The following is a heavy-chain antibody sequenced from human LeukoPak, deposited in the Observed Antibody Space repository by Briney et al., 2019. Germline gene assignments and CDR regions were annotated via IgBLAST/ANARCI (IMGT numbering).Heavy chain of an antibody. CDR1: GLRFSDYY. V-gene: IGHV3-11*04. D-gene: IGHD6-13*01. Sequence: GGSLRLSCAASGLRFSDYYVSWIRQAPGKGLQWVSYISSGGDIMHYADSVKGRFTSSRDNAKNSGYLEMNSLGAEDTAVYYCARDGGSSWYFDYWGQGTLVTVSS. CDR2: ISSGGDIM. J-gene: IGHJ4*02. CDR3: ARDGGSSWYFDY.